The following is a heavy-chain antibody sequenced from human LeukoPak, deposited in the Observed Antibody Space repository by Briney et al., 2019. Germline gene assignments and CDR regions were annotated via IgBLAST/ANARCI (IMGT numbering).Heavy chain of an antibody. CDR1: GFTFSSHA. V-gene: IGHV3-23*01. CDR3: AKVSGSGGTKYQPFDY. J-gene: IGHJ4*02. D-gene: IGHD2-15*01. CDR2: ISISGDTT. Sequence: GGSLRLSCGASGFTFSSHAMTWVRQAPGKGLEWVSAISISGDTTYYADAVKGRFTISRDNSKNTVYLQMNSLRAEDTAVYYCAKVSGSGGTKYQPFDYWGQGTLVTVSS.